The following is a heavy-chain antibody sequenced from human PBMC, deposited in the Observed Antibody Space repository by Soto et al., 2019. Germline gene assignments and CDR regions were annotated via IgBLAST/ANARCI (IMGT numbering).Heavy chain of an antibody. D-gene: IGHD2-2*01. CDR2: IIPIFGTA. V-gene: IGHV1-69*01. CDR1: GGTFSSYA. Sequence: QVQLVQSGAEVKKPGSSVKVSCKASGGTFSSYAISWVRQAPGQGREWMGGIIPIFGTANYAQKFQGRVTFTADESTSPAYMELSSLRAEDTAVYYCARADIVVVPPGYRYADWFDPWGQGTLVTVSS. J-gene: IGHJ5*02. CDR3: ARADIVVVPPGYRYADWFDP.